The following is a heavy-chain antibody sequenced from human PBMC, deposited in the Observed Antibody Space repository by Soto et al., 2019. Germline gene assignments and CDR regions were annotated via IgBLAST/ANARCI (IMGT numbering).Heavy chain of an antibody. V-gene: IGHV3-30-3*01. CDR2: ISYDGSNK. D-gene: IGHD3-16*02. CDR1: GFTFSSYA. Sequence: GGSLRLSCAASGFTFSSYAMHWVRQAPGKGLEWVAVISYDGSNKYYADSVKGRFTISRDNSKNTLYLQMNSLRAEDTAVSYFATVHRGRDYYYYYGMDVWGQGTTVTVSS. CDR3: ATVHRGRDYYYYYGMDV. J-gene: IGHJ6*02.